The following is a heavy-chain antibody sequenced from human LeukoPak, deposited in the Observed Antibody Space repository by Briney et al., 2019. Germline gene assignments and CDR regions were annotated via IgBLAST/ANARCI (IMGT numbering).Heavy chain of an antibody. CDR1: GFTFSSHA. D-gene: IGHD3-10*01. CDR3: TREGGSGSFPFDC. CDR2: ISYDGSNK. J-gene: IGHJ4*02. Sequence: GGSLRLSCAASGFTFSSHAIHWVRQAPGKGLEWVAVISYDGSNKYYADSVRGRFTISRDNSKNTLYLQMNSLRAEDTALYYCTREGGSGSFPFDCWGQETLVTVSS. V-gene: IGHV3-30*04.